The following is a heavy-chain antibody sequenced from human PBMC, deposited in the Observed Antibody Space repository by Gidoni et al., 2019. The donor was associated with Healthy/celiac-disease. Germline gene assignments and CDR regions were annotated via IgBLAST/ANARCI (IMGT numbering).Heavy chain of an antibody. V-gene: IGHV4-39*01. CDR1: GGSISSRSYY. D-gene: IGHD6-13*01. CDR2: IYYGGST. Sequence: QLQLPESGPGLVKPSETLSVTCTVSGGSISSRSYYGGGIRQPPGKGLEWSGSIYYGGSTDYNPTLKSRVNISVDTYKNQFSLKLSSVTDADTAVYYCARLAAAEVGYGMDVWGQGTTVTVSS. CDR3: ARLAAAEVGYGMDV. J-gene: IGHJ6*02.